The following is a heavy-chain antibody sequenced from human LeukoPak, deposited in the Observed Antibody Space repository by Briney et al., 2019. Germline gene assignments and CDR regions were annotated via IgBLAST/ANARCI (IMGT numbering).Heavy chain of an antibody. D-gene: IGHD5-24*01. J-gene: IGHJ3*02. CDR1: GGSISSYY. CDR2: IYYSGST. CDR3: ARSRDGYNYDI. Sequence: SETLSLTCTVSGGSISSYYWSWIRQPPGKGLEWIGYIYYSGSTNYNPSLKSRVTISVDTSKNQFSLKLSSVTAADTAVYYCARSRDGYNYDIWGQGTMVTVSS. V-gene: IGHV4-59*08.